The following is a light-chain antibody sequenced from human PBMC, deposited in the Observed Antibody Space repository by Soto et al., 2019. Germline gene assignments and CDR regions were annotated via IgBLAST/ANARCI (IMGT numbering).Light chain of an antibody. J-gene: IGKJ1*01. Sequence: DIQMTQSPSSLAASVGDRVTISSRASQSISSYLNWYQPKPGKAPQLLIYAASSLQSGVPSRFSGSGSGTDFTLTIRSLQPEDFATYYCQQSYSTWTFGQGTKVDIK. CDR2: AAS. CDR3: QQSYSTWT. CDR1: QSISSY. V-gene: IGKV1-39*01.